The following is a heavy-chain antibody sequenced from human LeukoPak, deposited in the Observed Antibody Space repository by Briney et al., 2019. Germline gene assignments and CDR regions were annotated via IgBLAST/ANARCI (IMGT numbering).Heavy chain of an antibody. D-gene: IGHD3-10*01. Sequence: SETLSLTCTVSGGSISSYYWSWIRQPPGKGLEWIGYIYYSGSPNYDPSLKSRVTISVDTSKNQFSLKLSSVTAADTAVYFCAGGSTMIRGAADYWGQGTLVTVSS. CDR3: AGGSTMIRGAADY. CDR2: IYYSGSP. CDR1: GGSISSYY. J-gene: IGHJ4*02. V-gene: IGHV4-59*01.